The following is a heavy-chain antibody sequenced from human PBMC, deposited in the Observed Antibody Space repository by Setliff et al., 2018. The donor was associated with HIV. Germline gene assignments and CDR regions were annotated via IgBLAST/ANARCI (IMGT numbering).Heavy chain of an antibody. V-gene: IGHV5-51*01. CDR2: IYPQDSDI. Sequence: PGESLKISCTGSGYSFSNHWIGWVRQLPGRGLEWVGIIYPQDSDIRYSPSFRGPVTISADKSINTAYLQWSSLKASDTATYYCARQRSPGFRAGDAFDVWGQGTVVTVSS. J-gene: IGHJ3*01. CDR3: ARQRSPGFRAGDAFDV. CDR1: GYSFSNHW. D-gene: IGHD3-10*01.